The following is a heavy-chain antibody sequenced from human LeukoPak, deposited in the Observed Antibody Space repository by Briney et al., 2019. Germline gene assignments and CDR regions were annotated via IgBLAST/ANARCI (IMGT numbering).Heavy chain of an antibody. V-gene: IGHV3-23*01. CDR3: ARVYFHMYYYAFDI. CDR2: IGRSGDST. CDR1: GFSFNSYV. J-gene: IGHJ3*02. Sequence: GGSLRLSCAASGFSFNSYVMSWVRQAPGKGLEWVSGIGRSGDSTHYADSVKGRFTISRDNAKNSLYLQMNSLRAEDTAVYYCARVYFHMYYYAFDIWGQGTMVTVSS. D-gene: IGHD3-10*01.